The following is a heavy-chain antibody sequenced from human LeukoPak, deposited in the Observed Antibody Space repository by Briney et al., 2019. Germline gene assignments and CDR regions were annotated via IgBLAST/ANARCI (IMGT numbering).Heavy chain of an antibody. CDR1: GYSISSGYY. CDR3: ARGYYDSSGYPEDWFDP. D-gene: IGHD3-22*01. V-gene: IGHV4-38-2*01. CDR2: IYHSGST. Sequence: PSETLSLTCAVSGYSISSGYYWGWIRQPPGKGLEWIGSIYHSGSTYYNPSLKSRVTISVDTPKNQFSLKLSSVTAADTAVYYCARGYYDSSGYPEDWFDPWGQGTLVTVPS. J-gene: IGHJ5*02.